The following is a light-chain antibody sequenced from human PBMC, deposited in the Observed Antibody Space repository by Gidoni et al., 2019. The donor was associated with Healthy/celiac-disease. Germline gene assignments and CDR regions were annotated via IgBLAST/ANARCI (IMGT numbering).Light chain of an antibody. J-gene: IGKJ1*01. Sequence: DIVMTQSPDSLAVSLGERATINCKSSQSVLYSYNKKNYLAWYQQKPGQPPKLLIYWASTRETGVPDRFSGSGSGTDFTLTISSLQAEDVAVYYCQQYYSTPPWTFGQGTKVEIK. V-gene: IGKV4-1*01. CDR2: WAS. CDR1: QSVLYSYNKKNY. CDR3: QQYYSTPPWT.